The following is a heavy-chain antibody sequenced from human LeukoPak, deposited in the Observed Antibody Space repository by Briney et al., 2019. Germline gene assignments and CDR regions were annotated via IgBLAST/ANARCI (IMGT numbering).Heavy chain of an antibody. Sequence: PRGSLRLSCAASGFTFSSYEMNWVRQAPGKGLEWVSYISSSGSTIYYADSVKGRFTISRDNAKNSLYLQMNSLRAEDTAVYYCAREDPDYYDSSGYNWFDPWGQGTLVTVSS. V-gene: IGHV3-48*03. CDR3: AREDPDYYDSSGYNWFDP. CDR2: ISSSGSTI. J-gene: IGHJ5*02. D-gene: IGHD3-22*01. CDR1: GFTFSSYE.